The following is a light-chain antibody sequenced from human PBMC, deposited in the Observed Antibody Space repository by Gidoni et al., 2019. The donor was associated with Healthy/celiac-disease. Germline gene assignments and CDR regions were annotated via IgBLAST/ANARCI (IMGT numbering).Light chain of an antibody. CDR2: DAS. CDR3: QQRSNWLHT. CDR1: QSVSSY. J-gene: IGKJ2*01. Sequence: EIVLTQSPATLSLSPGERATLTCRASQSVSSYLAWYQQKPGQAPRLLIYDASNRANGIPARFSGSGFGTDFTLTISSLEPEDFAVYYCQQRSNWLHTFGQGTKLEIK. V-gene: IGKV3-11*01.